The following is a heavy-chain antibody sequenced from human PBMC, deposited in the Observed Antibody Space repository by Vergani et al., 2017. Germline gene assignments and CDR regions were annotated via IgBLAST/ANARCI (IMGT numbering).Heavy chain of an antibody. CDR1: GGTFSSYA. J-gene: IGHJ5*02. CDR2: SIPIFGTA. D-gene: IGHD2-15*01. Sequence: QVQLVQSGAEVKKPGSSVKVSCKASGGTFSSYAISWVRQAPGQGLEWMGRSIPIFGTANYAQKFQGRVTITADEPTSTAYMELSSLRSEDTAVYYCARDALVVVAATFSGGSWFDPWGQGTLVTVSS. CDR3: ARDALVVVAATFSGGSWFDP. V-gene: IGHV1-69*13.